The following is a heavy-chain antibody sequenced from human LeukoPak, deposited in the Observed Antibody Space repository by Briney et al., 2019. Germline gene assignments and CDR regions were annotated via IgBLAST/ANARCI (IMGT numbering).Heavy chain of an antibody. D-gene: IGHD5-24*01. CDR2: IYYSGST. V-gene: IGHV4-59*01. CDR3: ARGSRDGYNHFDY. CDR1: GGSITSYH. J-gene: IGHJ4*02. Sequence: SETLSLTCTISGGSITSYHWSWIRQPPGKGLEWIGYIYYSGSTNYNPSLKSRVTISVDTSKNQFSLNLRSMTAADTAVYYCARGSRDGYNHFDYWGQGTLVTASS.